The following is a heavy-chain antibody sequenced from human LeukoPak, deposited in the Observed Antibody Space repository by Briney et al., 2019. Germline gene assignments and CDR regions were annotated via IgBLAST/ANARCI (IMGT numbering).Heavy chain of an antibody. CDR3: ARVARITMVRGVAWYFDL. CDR2: IYYSGST. Sequence: SETLSLTCTVSGGSISSYYWSWIQQPPGKGLEWIGYIYYSGSTNYNPSLKSRVTISVDTSKNQFSLKLSSVTAADTAVYYCARVARITMVRGVAWYFDLWGRGTLVTVSS. D-gene: IGHD3-10*01. CDR1: GGSISSYY. J-gene: IGHJ2*01. V-gene: IGHV4-59*01.